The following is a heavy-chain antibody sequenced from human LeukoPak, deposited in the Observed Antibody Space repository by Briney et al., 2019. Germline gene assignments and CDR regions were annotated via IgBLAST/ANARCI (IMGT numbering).Heavy chain of an antibody. CDR2: IYYSGST. D-gene: IGHD2/OR15-2a*01. CDR3: ARSIEPGHDAFDI. CDR1: GGSISSGDYY. J-gene: IGHJ3*02. Sequence: PSETLSLTCTVSGGSISSGDYYWSWIRQPPGKGLEWIGYIYYSGSTYYNPSLKSRVTISVDTSKNQFSLKLSSVTAADTAVYYCARSIEPGHDAFDIWGQGTMVTVSS. V-gene: IGHV4-30-4*01.